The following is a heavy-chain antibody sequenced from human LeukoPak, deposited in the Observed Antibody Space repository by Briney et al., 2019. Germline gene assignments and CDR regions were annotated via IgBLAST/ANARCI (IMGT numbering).Heavy chain of an antibody. CDR1: GFTFSTYA. J-gene: IGHJ4*02. Sequence: GGSLRLSCAASGFTFSTYATSWVRQAPGKGLEWVSTISGSGSNTYFVDSVKGRFTISRDNSKNTLYLQMNSLRAEDTAVYYCAKRSYGYCDYWGQGTLVTVSS. CDR3: AKRSYGYCDY. D-gene: IGHD5-18*01. CDR2: ISGSGSNT. V-gene: IGHV3-23*01.